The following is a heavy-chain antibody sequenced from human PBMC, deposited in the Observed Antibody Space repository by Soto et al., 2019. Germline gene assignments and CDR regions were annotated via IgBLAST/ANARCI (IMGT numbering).Heavy chain of an antibody. CDR2: ISSSSSDI. D-gene: IGHD6-13*01. J-gene: IGHJ6*02. CDR1: GFTFSSYS. V-gene: IGHV3-21*01. CDR3: ARVGSSSRYYYYGMDV. Sequence: GGSLRLSCAASGFTFSSYSMNWVRQAPGKGLEWVSSISSSSSDIYYADSVKGRFTISRDNSKNTLYLQMNSLRAEDTAVYYCARVGSSSRYYYYGMDVWGQGTTVTVSS.